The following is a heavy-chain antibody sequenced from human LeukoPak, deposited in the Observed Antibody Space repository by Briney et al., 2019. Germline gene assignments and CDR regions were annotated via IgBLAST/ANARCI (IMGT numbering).Heavy chain of an antibody. Sequence: ASVKVSCKASGGTFSSYAISWVRQAPGQGLEWMGGIIPIFGTANYAQKFQGRVTITTDESTSTAYMELRSLRSEDTAVYYCARGGIVVVPAAIYGPAFDIWGQGTMVTVSS. CDR3: ARGGIVVVPAAIYGPAFDI. CDR1: GGTFSSYA. V-gene: IGHV1-69*05. J-gene: IGHJ3*02. CDR2: IIPIFGTA. D-gene: IGHD2-2*01.